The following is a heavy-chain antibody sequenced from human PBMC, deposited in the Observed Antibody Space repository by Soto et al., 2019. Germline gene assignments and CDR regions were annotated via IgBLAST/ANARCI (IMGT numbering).Heavy chain of an antibody. D-gene: IGHD6-13*01. CDR1: GYTFRSYD. Sequence: VGSLRLSCAASGYTFRSYDMHWVRQVTGKGLEWVSVIGSAGDSNYAPSVKGRFTISRENAKNSLYLQMNSLRAGDTAVYYCARGGKGTYGMDVWGQGTTVTVSS. V-gene: IGHV3-13*01. J-gene: IGHJ6*02. CDR3: ARGGKGTYGMDV. CDR2: IGSAGDS.